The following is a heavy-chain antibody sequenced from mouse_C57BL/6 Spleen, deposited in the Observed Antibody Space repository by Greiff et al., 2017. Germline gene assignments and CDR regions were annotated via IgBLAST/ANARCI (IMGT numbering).Heavy chain of an antibody. Sequence: QVQLQQPGAELVKPGASVKVSCNASFPPFPLSFLPFFPPLPFPFLSLLFIIHPSDIYTNYNQNFKCKATLTVDKSSSTAYMQLSSLTSEDSAVYYCATHYYGSSYGYFDVWGTGTTVTVSS. J-gene: IGHJ1*03. CDR1: FPPFPLSF. D-gene: IGHD1-1*01. CDR3: ATHYYGSSYGYFDV. V-gene: IGHV1-74*01. CDR2: IHPSDIYT.